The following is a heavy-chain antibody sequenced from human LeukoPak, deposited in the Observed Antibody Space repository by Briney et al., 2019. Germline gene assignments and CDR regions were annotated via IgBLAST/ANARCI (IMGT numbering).Heavy chain of an antibody. D-gene: IGHD3-10*01. Sequence: GGSLRLSCTTSGFTFSESGFHWVRQAPGKGLEWVAIIWYGGINYADSVKGRFTISRDNSKNTLYLQMNSLRAEDTAVYYCARSTLWFGADYWGQGTLVTVSS. CDR2: IWYGGIN. J-gene: IGHJ4*02. CDR1: GFTFSESG. CDR3: ARSTLWFGADY. V-gene: IGHV3-33*01.